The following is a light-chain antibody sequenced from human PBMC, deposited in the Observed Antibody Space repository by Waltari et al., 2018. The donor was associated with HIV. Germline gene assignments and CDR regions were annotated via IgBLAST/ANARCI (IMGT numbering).Light chain of an antibody. Sequence: EIVLTQSPGTLSLSPGERATLSCRASQSLTSSNFAWYQQKPGQAPRLLIYSTSSRATGIPDRFSGSGSGTDFTLSISRLEPEDFAVYYCQQYGSSLPDTFGPETRLEIK. CDR1: QSLTSSN. CDR2: STS. CDR3: QQYGSSLPDT. J-gene: IGKJ5*01. V-gene: IGKV3-20*01.